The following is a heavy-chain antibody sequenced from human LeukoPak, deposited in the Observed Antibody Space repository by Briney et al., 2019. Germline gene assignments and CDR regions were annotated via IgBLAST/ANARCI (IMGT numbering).Heavy chain of an antibody. J-gene: IGHJ4*02. CDR3: TRGAGWLIDY. Sequence: SETLSLTCTVSDDSISDYYRGWIRQPPGKGLEWIGYIHNSGTSTYNLSLKSRVTISADTSKNQFSLKLNSMTTADTAVYYCTRGAGWLIDYWGRGILVTVSS. CDR2: IHNSGTS. CDR1: DDSISDYY. D-gene: IGHD3-16*01. V-gene: IGHV4-59*01.